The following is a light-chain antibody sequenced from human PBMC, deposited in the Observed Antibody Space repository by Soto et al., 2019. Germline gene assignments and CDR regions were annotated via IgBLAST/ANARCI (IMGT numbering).Light chain of an antibody. CDR2: GVS. Sequence: EVVLTQYQGTLSLSPGERATVSCRSSQSVNSNYLAWHQQKPGQAPRLLIYGVSSRATGIPDRFSGSGSGTDFTLTISRLEPEDFAVYYCQQYGNSGVTFGPGTKVDI. CDR3: QQYGNSGVT. J-gene: IGKJ3*01. V-gene: IGKV3-20*01. CDR1: QSVNSNY.